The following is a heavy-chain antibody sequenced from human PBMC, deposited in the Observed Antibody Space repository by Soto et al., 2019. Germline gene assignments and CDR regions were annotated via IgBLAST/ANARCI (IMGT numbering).Heavy chain of an antibody. CDR1: GGSISSYY. V-gene: IGHV4-39*01. Sequence: SETLSLTCTVSGGSISSYYWSWIRQPPGKGLEWIGSIYYSGSTYYNPSLKSRVTISVDTSKNQFSLKLSSVTAADTAVYYCARRLRYFRWGQGTLVTVSS. CDR3: ARRLRYFR. CDR2: IYYSGST. J-gene: IGHJ4*02. D-gene: IGHD3-9*01.